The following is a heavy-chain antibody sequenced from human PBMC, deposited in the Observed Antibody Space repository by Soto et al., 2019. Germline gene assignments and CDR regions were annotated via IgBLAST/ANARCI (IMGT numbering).Heavy chain of an antibody. D-gene: IGHD4-17*01. CDR3: ARDSLHYGDYGLIDY. J-gene: IGHJ4*02. V-gene: IGHV3-21*01. CDR1: GFTFSSYS. Sequence: GGSLRLSCAASGFTFSSYSMNWVRQAPGKGLEWVSSISSSSSYIYYADSVKGRFTISRDNAKNSLYLQMNSLRAEDTAVYYCARDSLHYGDYGLIDYWGQGTLVTVSS. CDR2: ISSSSSYI.